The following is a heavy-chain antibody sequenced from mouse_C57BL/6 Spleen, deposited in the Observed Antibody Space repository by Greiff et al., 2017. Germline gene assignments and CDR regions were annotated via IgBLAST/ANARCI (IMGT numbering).Heavy chain of an antibody. V-gene: IGHV1-82*01. CDR1: GYAFSSSW. J-gene: IGHJ3*01. CDR3: ARANCYSNTWFAY. CDR2: IYPGDGDT. Sequence: QVQLKQSGPELVKPGASVKISCKASGYAFSSSWMNWVKQRPGKGLEWIGRIYPGDGDTNYNGKFKGKATLTADKSSSTAYMQLSSLTSEDSAVYFCARANCYSNTWFAYWGQGTLVTVSA. D-gene: IGHD2-5*01.